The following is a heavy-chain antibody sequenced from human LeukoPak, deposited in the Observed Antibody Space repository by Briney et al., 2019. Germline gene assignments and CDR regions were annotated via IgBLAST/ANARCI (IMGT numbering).Heavy chain of an antibody. Sequence: ASVKVSCKASGYTFTSYYMHWVRQAPGQGLEWMGWINPNSGGTNYAQKFQGRVTMTRDTSISTAYMELSRLRSDDTAVYYCARDVGSYTHYYYYYYMDVWGKGTTVTVSS. CDR3: ARDVGSYTHYYYYYYMDV. CDR1: GYTFTSYY. CDR2: INPNSGGT. V-gene: IGHV1-2*02. D-gene: IGHD1-26*01. J-gene: IGHJ6*03.